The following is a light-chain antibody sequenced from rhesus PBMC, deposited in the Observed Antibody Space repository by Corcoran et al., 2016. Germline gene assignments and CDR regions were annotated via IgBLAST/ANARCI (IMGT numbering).Light chain of an antibody. CDR2: GAS. CDR1: QSVSSY. J-gene: IGKJ2*01. Sequence: QVILTQSPATLSLSPGERATLSCRATQSVSSYLAWYQQKPGQTPRLLIYGASSRATCIPDRFSGSGSGTDFTLTIRSLEPEDVGVYHCYQHSSGYSFGQGTKVEIK. CDR3: YQHSSGYS. V-gene: IGKV3-10*01.